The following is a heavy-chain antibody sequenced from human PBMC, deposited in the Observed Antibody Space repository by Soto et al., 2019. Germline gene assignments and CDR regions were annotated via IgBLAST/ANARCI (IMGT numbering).Heavy chain of an antibody. Sequence: PGGSLRLSCAASGFTFSSYAMHWVRQEPGKGLEWVAVISYDGSNKYYADSVKGRFTISRDNSKNTLYLQMNSLRAEDTAVYYCVRDDSDFGVVPAAIFVWKTRYYYGMDVWGQGTTVTVSS. CDR3: VRDDSDFGVVPAAIFVWKTRYYYGMDV. J-gene: IGHJ6*02. CDR2: ISYDGSNK. V-gene: IGHV3-30-3*01. D-gene: IGHD2-2*01. CDR1: GFTFSSYA.